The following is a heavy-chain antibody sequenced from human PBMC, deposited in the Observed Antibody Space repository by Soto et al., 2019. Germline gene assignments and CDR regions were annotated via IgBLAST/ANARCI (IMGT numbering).Heavy chain of an antibody. CDR3: AREPDSSGWIPGFDY. CDR2: TYYRSKWYN. Sequence: TLSLTCAISGDSVYSNSAAWNWIRQSPSRGLEWLGRTYYRSKWYNDYAVSVKSRITINPDTSKNQFSLQLNSVTPEDTAVYYCAREPDSSGWIPGFDYWGQGTLVTVSS. CDR1: GDSVYSNSAA. J-gene: IGHJ4*02. D-gene: IGHD6-19*01. V-gene: IGHV6-1*01.